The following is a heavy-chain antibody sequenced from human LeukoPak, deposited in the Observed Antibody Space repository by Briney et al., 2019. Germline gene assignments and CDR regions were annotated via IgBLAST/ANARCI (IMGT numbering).Heavy chain of an antibody. CDR2: IMRSSSHI. V-gene: IGHV3-21*01. J-gene: IGHJ5*02. D-gene: IGHD3-22*01. Sequence: GPSLRLSCAASGFTFIIYSMDSARPAPGEGLEWVTSIMRSSSHIYYPHSVKGRFTISRHNAMHSLYLQMNSLRAEEMVMFYCARDRNYDRSGYYDRWFDPGGEGTLVTVSS. CDR3: ARDRNYDRSGYYDRWFDP. CDR1: GFTFIIYS.